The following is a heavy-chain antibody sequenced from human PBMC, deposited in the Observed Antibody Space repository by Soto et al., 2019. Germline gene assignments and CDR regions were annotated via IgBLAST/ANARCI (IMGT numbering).Heavy chain of an antibody. J-gene: IGHJ4*02. CDR3: ARVGGVGAPPGADF. Sequence: SVKVSCKASGGIFSSDAISWLRQAPGQGLEWMGAVIPILGQAYYAQNFQDRVTITADESTRTAYMDLISLRSDDTAVYFCARVGGVGAPPGADFWGQGTLVTVSS. V-gene: IGHV1-69*13. CDR2: VIPILGQA. CDR1: GGIFSSDA. D-gene: IGHD1-26*01.